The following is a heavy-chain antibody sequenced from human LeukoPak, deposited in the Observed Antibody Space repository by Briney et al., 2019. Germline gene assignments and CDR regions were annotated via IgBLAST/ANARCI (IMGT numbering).Heavy chain of an antibody. Sequence: SVTLSLTCTVSNGSMKIYYWSGVRRPAGRGLVWIGRISASGSTNDNRSLKSRVTMSLDTSKNQFSRKLSSVTAADTAVYYCARVPEGGNDAFDIWGQGTMVTVSS. D-gene: IGHD3-16*01. V-gene: IGHV4-4*07. CDR3: ARVPEGGNDAFDI. CDR2: ISASGST. J-gene: IGHJ3*02. CDR1: NGSMKIYY.